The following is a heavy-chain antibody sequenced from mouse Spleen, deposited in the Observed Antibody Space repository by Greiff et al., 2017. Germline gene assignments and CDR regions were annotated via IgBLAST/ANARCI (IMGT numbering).Heavy chain of an antibody. CDR3: ARGPDYDEAMDY. V-gene: IGHV1S137*01. J-gene: IGHJ4*01. CDR2: ISTYYGDA. CDR1: GYTFTDYA. D-gene: IGHD2-4*01. Sequence: VQLQQSGAELVRPGVSVKISCKGSGYTFTDYAMHWVKQSHAKSLEWIGVISTYYGDASYNQKFKGKATMTVDKSSSTAYMELARLTSEDSAIYYCARGPDYDEAMDYWGQGTSVTVSS.